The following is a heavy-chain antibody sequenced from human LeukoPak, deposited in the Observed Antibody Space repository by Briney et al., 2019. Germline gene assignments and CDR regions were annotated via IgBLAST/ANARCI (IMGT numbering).Heavy chain of an antibody. D-gene: IGHD2-15*01. CDR1: GGSFSGYY. Sequence: SETLSLTCAVYGGSFSGYYWSWIRQPPGKGLEWLGEINHSGSTNYNPSLKSRVTISVDTSKNQFSLKLSSVTAADTAVYYCARELRGTGSGGRAAGWYFDYWGQGTLVTVSS. CDR3: ARELRGTGSGGRAAGWYFDY. CDR2: INHSGST. V-gene: IGHV4-34*01. J-gene: IGHJ4*02.